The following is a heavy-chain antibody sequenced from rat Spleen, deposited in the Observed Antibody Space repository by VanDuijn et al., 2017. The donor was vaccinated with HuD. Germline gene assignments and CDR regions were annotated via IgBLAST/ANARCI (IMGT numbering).Heavy chain of an antibody. Sequence: QVQMKETGPGLVQTTQTLSVACTVSGFSLSGNSVHWVRQPPGKGLEWMGGIWGDGTTDYSSALKSRLSISRDTSKSQVFLKMNSLQTDDTAIYFCTCDNYYWGQGVMVTVSS. CDR2: IWGDGTT. CDR3: TCDNYY. V-gene: IGHV2-77*01. D-gene: IGHD1-10*01. CDR1: GFSLSGNS. J-gene: IGHJ2*01.